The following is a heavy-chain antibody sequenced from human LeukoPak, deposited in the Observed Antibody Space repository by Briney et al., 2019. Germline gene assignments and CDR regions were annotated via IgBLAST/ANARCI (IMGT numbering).Heavy chain of an antibody. D-gene: IGHD5-18*01. Sequence: PGGSLRLSCAASGFTFSSFGMHWVRQAPGKGLEWVAFIRYDGNNKYYADSVKGRFTISRDNSKNTRYLEMNSLRAEDTAPYYSVKASSGYNYGFLLDYWGQGALVTVSS. V-gene: IGHV3-30*02. CDR2: IRYDGNNK. J-gene: IGHJ4*02. CDR3: VKASSGYNYGFLLDY. CDR1: GFTFSSFG.